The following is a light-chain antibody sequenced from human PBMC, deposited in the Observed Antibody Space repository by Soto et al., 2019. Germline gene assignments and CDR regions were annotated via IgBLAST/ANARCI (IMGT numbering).Light chain of an antibody. Sequence: DIVMTQSPDSLAVSLGERATIYCKSSQSVLYSSNNKNYLAWYQQKPGQPPKLLIYWASTRESGVPDRFSGSGSGTDFTLTISSLQAEDVAVYYCQQYYDAPQTFGQGTKVEIK. CDR3: QQYYDAPQT. CDR1: QSVLYSSNNKNY. J-gene: IGKJ1*01. CDR2: WAS. V-gene: IGKV4-1*01.